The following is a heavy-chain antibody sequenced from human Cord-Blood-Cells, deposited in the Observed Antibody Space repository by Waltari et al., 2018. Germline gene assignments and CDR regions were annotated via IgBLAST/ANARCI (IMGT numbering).Heavy chain of an antibody. D-gene: IGHD6-13*01. CDR2: IYYSGST. V-gene: IGHV4-59*08. Sequence: QVQLQESGPGLVKPSETLSLTCTVSGGSISSYYSSWIRQLPGKGLEWIGYIYYSGSTNYNPSLKSRVTISVDTSKNQFSLKLSSVTAADTAVYYCARPAPYSSSWQDAFDIWGQGTMVTVSS. J-gene: IGHJ3*02. CDR3: ARPAPYSSSWQDAFDI. CDR1: GGSISSYY.